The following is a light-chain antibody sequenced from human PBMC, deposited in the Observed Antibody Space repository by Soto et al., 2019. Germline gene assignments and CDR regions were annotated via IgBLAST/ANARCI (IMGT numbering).Light chain of an antibody. V-gene: IGKV3-15*01. J-gene: IGKJ2*01. CDR3: QQYNNWPPYT. CDR2: GAS. CDR1: QSVSSN. Sequence: ETVMTQSPATLSVSPGESATLSCRASQSVSSNLAWYQHKPCQAPRLLMYGASTRGTGITARFSGSGAGTEVTLTITSLQSEDVEGYYCQQYNNWPPYTFGQVTKLEIK.